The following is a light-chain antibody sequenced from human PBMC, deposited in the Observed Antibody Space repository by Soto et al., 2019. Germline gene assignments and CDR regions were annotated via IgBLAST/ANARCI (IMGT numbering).Light chain of an antibody. CDR3: QQRSNWPRVT. CDR2: RTS. Sequence: EIVMTQSPATLSVSPGERATLSCRASQSISSNLAWYQQKPGQAPRLLMFRTSNRATGIPARFSGSGSGTDFTLTISSLEPEDFAVYYCQQRSNWPRVTFGQGTRLEIK. J-gene: IGKJ5*01. CDR1: QSISSN. V-gene: IGKV3-11*01.